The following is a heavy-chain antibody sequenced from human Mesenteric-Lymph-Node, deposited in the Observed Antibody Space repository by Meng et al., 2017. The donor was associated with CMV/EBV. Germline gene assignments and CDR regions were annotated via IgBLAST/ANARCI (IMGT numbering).Heavy chain of an antibody. J-gene: IGHJ4*02. D-gene: IGHD4-23*01. CDR3: AKDITTYGNRYFDS. CDR1: RFIFSNYG. Sequence: GGSLRLSCMASRFIFSNYGIQWVRQAPGKGLQWVAFIGHDGTIQYYEDSVRGRFLISRDNSKNTMYLQMNSLRPEDTAVYFCAKDITTYGNRYFDSWGQGTLVTVSS. V-gene: IGHV3-30*02. CDR2: IGHDGTIQ.